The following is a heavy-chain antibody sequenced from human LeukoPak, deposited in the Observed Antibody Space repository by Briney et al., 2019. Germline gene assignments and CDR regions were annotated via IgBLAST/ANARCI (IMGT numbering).Heavy chain of an antibody. CDR2: IYYSGST. CDR3: ARLGQLTPFDY. Sequence: PSETLSLTCTVSGVSISSSSYYWGWIRQPPGKGLEWIGSIYYSGSTYYNPSLKSRVTISVDTSKNQFSLKLSSVTAADTAVYYCARLGQLTPFDYWGQGTLVTASP. D-gene: IGHD2-2*01. J-gene: IGHJ4*02. CDR1: GVSISSSSYY. V-gene: IGHV4-39*01.